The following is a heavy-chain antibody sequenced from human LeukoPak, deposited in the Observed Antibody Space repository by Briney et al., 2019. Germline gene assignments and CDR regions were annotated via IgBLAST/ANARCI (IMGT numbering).Heavy chain of an antibody. CDR2: IYYSGST. CDR1: GGSLSSSSYY. V-gene: IGHV4-39*07. CDR3: ARVIRITIVRGGSYMDV. J-gene: IGHJ6*03. Sequence: SETLSLTCTVSGGSLSSSSYYWGWVRQPPGRGLEWVGSIYYSGSTYYNPSLKSRVTISVDTSKNQFSLKLSSVTAADTAVYYCARVIRITIVRGGSYMDVWGKGTTVTVSS. D-gene: IGHD3-10*01.